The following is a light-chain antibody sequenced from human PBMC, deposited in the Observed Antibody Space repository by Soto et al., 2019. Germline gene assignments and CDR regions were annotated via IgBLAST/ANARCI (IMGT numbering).Light chain of an antibody. CDR2: DAS. CDR3: QHRTNWPPVT. CDR1: QSVGSH. V-gene: IGKV3-11*01. J-gene: IGKJ5*01. Sequence: IVLTQSPATLSLSPGERAALSCRASQSVGSHLAWYQQKPGQPPRLLIYDASNRATGIPARFSGSGSGTDFTLTISSLEPEDFAVYYCQHRTNWPPVTFGQGTRLEIK.